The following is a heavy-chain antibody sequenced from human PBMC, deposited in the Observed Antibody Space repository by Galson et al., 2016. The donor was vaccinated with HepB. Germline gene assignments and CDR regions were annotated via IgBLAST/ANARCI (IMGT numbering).Heavy chain of an antibody. Sequence: SLRLSCAASGFTFSSYAMHWVRQAPGKGLEWVAVISYDGSNKYYADSVKGRFTISRDNSKNTLYLQMNSLRAEDTAVYYCARDQNRHYSSGWGHYYYGLDVWGQGTTVTVSS. CDR3: ARDQNRHYSSGWGHYYYGLDV. CDR1: GFTFSSYA. J-gene: IGHJ6*02. V-gene: IGHV3-30*04. CDR2: ISYDGSNK. D-gene: IGHD6-19*01.